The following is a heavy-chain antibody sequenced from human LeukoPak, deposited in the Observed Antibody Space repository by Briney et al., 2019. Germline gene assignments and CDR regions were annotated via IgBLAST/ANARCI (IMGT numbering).Heavy chain of an antibody. CDR1: GFTFSSYA. CDR3: ARGDYYGSGSYYSDFDY. V-gene: IGHV3-30-3*01. J-gene: IGHJ4*02. CDR2: ISYDGSNK. Sequence: GRCLRLSCAASGFTFSSYAMHWVRQAPGKGLEWVAVISYDGSNKYYADSVKGRFTISRDNSKNTLYLQMNSLRAEDTAVYYCARGDYYGSGSYYSDFDYWGQGTLVTVSS. D-gene: IGHD3-10*01.